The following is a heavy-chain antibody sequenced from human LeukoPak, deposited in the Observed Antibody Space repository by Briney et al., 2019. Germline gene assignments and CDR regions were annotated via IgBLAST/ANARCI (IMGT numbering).Heavy chain of an antibody. V-gene: IGHV4-31*03. Sequence: SETLSLTCTVSGGSISSASYYWNWIRQLPGKGLEWIGYIYYSGSTYYNPSLKSRSTISIDTSKNQFSLKVSSVTAAGTAVYYCARTPLTLYGMDVWGQGTTVTVSS. J-gene: IGHJ6*02. CDR3: ARTPLTLYGMDV. CDR1: GGSISSASYY. CDR2: IYYSGST.